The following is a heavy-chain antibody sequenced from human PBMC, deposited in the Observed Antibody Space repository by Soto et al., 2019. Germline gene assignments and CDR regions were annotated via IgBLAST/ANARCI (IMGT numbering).Heavy chain of an antibody. J-gene: IGHJ4*02. D-gene: IGHD4-17*01. CDR1: GGSISSSSYY. CDR2: IYYSGST. V-gene: IGHV4-39*01. CDR3: AREQHGDVPGVDY. Sequence: QLQLQESGPGLVKPSETLSLTCTVSGGSISSSSYYWGWIRQPPGKGLEWIGSIYYSGSTYYNPSLKSRVTISVDTSKNQFSLKLSSVTAADTAVYYCAREQHGDVPGVDYWGQGTLVTVSS.